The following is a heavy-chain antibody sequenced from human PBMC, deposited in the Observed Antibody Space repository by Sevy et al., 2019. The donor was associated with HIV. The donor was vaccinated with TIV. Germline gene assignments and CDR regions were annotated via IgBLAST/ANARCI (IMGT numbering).Heavy chain of an antibody. D-gene: IGHD3-22*01. CDR3: AKDLLGDYYDSSGVLDY. CDR2: ISYDGSDK. J-gene: IGHJ4*02. CDR1: GFTFSSYG. V-gene: IGHV3-30*18. Sequence: GGSLRLSCAASGFTFSSYGMHWVRQAPGKGLEWVAVISYDGSDKFYADSVKGRFTISRDNSKNTVYLQMNSLGPEDAAVFYWAKDLLGDYYDSSGVLDYWGQGTLVTVSS.